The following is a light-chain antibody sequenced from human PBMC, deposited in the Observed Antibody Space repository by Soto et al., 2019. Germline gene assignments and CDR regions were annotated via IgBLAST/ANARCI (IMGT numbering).Light chain of an antibody. CDR3: QQYGTSPPYT. Sequence: EIVLTQSPVTLSLYPGERATLSCRASQSVSSSNLAWYQQKTGQAPRLLIYGTSSRATGIPDRFSGSGSGTDFTLTISRLELEDFAVYYCQQYGTSPPYTFGQGTKVEIK. CDR2: GTS. V-gene: IGKV3-20*01. J-gene: IGKJ2*01. CDR1: QSVSSSN.